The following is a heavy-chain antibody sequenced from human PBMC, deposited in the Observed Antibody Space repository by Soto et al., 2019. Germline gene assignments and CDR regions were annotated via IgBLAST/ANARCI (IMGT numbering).Heavy chain of an antibody. CDR3: ARMRRSGYYRDYYYMDV. D-gene: IGHD3-3*01. CDR1: GGSISSSSYY. CDR2: IYYSGST. Sequence: SETLSLTCTVSGGSISSSSYYWGWIRQPPGKGLEWIGSIYYSGSTYYNPSLKSRVTISVDTSKNQFSLKLSSVTAADTAVYYCARMRRSGYYRDYYYMDVWGKGTTVTVSS. V-gene: IGHV4-39*01. J-gene: IGHJ6*03.